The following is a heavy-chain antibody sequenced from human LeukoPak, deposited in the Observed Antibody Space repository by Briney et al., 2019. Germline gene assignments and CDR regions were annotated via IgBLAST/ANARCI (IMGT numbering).Heavy chain of an antibody. Sequence: PSETLSLTCAVYGGSFSGYYWSWIRQPPGKGLEWIGEINHSGSTNYNPSLKSRVTISVDTSKNQLSLKLSSVTAADTAVYYCARFLSTTATFDYWGQGTLVTVSS. CDR1: GGSFSGYY. D-gene: IGHD4-17*01. V-gene: IGHV4-34*01. CDR2: INHSGST. J-gene: IGHJ4*02. CDR3: ARFLSTTATFDY.